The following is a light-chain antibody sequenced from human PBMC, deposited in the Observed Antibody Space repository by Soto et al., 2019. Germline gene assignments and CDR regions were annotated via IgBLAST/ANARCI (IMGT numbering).Light chain of an antibody. Sequence: EVVLTQSPGTLSLSPGERATLSCRASQTVSSNYLAWYQQKPGQAPRLVISGTSNSATGIPDRFSGSGSGTDFTLIIRRLEPEDFAVYYCQQYGNSLTFGGGTQVE. CDR3: QQYGNSLT. V-gene: IGKV3-20*01. CDR1: QTVSSNY. J-gene: IGKJ4*01. CDR2: GTS.